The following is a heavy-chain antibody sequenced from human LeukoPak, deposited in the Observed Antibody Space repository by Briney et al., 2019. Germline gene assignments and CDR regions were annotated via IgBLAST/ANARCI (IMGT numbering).Heavy chain of an antibody. Sequence: ASVKVSCKASGYTFTDYHLHWVRQAPGQGLEWMGWINPNSGGTNYAQKFQGRVTMTRDTSINTPYMELSRVRSDDTAVYYCARDIRPRVESFDYWGQGTLVTVSS. CDR1: GYTFTDYH. V-gene: IGHV1-2*02. D-gene: IGHD3-3*01. CDR3: ARDIRPRVESFDY. J-gene: IGHJ4*02. CDR2: INPNSGGT.